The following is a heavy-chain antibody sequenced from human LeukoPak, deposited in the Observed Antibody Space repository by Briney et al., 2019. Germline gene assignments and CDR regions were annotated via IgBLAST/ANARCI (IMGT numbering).Heavy chain of an antibody. CDR2: TYYRSKWYS. Sequence: SQTLSLTCAISGDSVSSNSAAWNWIRQSPSRGLEWLGRTYYRSKWYSGYGISVKSRIIINPDTSKNQFSLQLNSVTPEDTAMYFCARGIFNAFDFWGLGTMVTVSS. J-gene: IGHJ3*01. V-gene: IGHV6-1*01. CDR3: ARGIFNAFDF. CDR1: GDSVSSNSAA.